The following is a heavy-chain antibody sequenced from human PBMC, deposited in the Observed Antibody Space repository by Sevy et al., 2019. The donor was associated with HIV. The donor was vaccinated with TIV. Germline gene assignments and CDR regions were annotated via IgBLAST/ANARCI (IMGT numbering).Heavy chain of an antibody. D-gene: IGHD5-12*01. J-gene: IGHJ4*02. CDR1: GDSVSSNSAA. Sequence: QSQTLSLTCAISGDSVSSNSAAWNWIRQSPSRGLEWLGRTYYRSKWYNDYAVSVKSRITINPDTSKNKFSLQLNSVTPEDTAVYFCAREARDGYNFNFDYWGQGTLVTVSS. CDR2: TYYRSKWYN. V-gene: IGHV6-1*01. CDR3: AREARDGYNFNFDY.